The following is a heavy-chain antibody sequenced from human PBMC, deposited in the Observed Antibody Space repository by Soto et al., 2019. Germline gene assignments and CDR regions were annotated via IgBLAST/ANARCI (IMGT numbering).Heavy chain of an antibody. J-gene: IGHJ4*02. CDR2: IHNSGST. Sequence: SETLSLTCTVSGAFVNSGGYYWSWIRQHPGKGLEWIGYIHNSGSTDYNPSLKSRLTISLDTSQNQFSLKLSSVTAADTAVYYCSTAASSGYYLKTWGQGTLVTV. CDR3: STAASSGYYLKT. V-gene: IGHV4-31*03. CDR1: GAFVNSGGYY. D-gene: IGHD3-22*01.